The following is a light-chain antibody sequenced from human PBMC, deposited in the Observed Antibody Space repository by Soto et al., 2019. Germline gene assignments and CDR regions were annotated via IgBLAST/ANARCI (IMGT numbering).Light chain of an antibody. J-gene: IGKJ1*01. CDR1: QSVSSNF. Sequence: EIVLTQSPVTLSLSPGERVTLSCRASQSVSSNFLAWYQQKPGQAPRLLIYGASNRAAGIPDRFSGSGSGTDFTLTISRLEPEDFAVYYCHQYSSSRRTFGQGTKVDNK. CDR3: HQYSSSRRT. CDR2: GAS. V-gene: IGKV3-20*01.